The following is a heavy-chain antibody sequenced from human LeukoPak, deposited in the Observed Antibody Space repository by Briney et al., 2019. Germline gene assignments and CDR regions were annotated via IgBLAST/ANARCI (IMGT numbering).Heavy chain of an antibody. V-gene: IGHV3-43*02. CDR2: ISWDGGST. D-gene: IGHD2-21*02. CDR3: AKDNRRTTYCGGDCFFDY. Sequence: GGSLRLSCAVSGFTFSSFAMSWVRQPPGKGLEWVSLISWDGGSTYYADSVKGRFTISRDNSKNSLYLQMNSLRTGDTALYYCAKDNRRTTYCGGDCFFDYWGQGTLVTVSS. CDR1: GFTFSSFA. J-gene: IGHJ4*02.